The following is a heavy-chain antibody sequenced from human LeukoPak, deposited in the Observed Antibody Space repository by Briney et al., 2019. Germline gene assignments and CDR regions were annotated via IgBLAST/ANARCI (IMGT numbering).Heavy chain of an antibody. CDR3: AREGSGSDGGWFDP. V-gene: IGHV3-53*05. CDR1: GFTVSKNY. J-gene: IGHJ5*02. Sequence: GGSLRLSCAASGFTVSKNYMSWVRQARGGGLEWVSLIYADRATHYAASVKRRFTISTDNSKNTVYLEMNSLRPEDTAVYYCAREGSGSDGGWFDPWGQGTLVTVSS. D-gene: IGHD1-26*01. CDR2: IYADRAT.